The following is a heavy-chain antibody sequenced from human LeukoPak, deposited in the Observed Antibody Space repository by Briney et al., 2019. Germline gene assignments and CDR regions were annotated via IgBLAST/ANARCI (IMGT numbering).Heavy chain of an antibody. Sequence: GASVKVSCKASGYTFTSYGISWVRQAPGQGLEWMGWINPNSGGTNYAQKFQGRVTMTRDTSISTAYMELSRLRSDDTAVYYCARDQYDYGDYVGFIGYWGQGTLVTVSS. CDR2: INPNSGGT. D-gene: IGHD4-17*01. J-gene: IGHJ4*02. V-gene: IGHV1-2*02. CDR3: ARDQYDYGDYVGFIGY. CDR1: GYTFTSYG.